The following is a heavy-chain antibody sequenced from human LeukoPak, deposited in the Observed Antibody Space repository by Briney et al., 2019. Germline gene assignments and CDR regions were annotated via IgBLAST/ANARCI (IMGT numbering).Heavy chain of an antibody. CDR1: GGSISSGSYY. D-gene: IGHD3-22*01. J-gene: IGHJ4*02. V-gene: IGHV4-61*02. CDR2: FYTSESI. Sequence: SETLSLTCTVSGGSISSGSYYWSWIRQPAGKGLEWIGRFYTSESIDYNPSLKSRVIMSVHTSKNQFSLKLYSVTAADTAVYYCARDGDYYDSSGSFDSWGQGTLVTVSS. CDR3: ARDGDYYDSSGSFDS.